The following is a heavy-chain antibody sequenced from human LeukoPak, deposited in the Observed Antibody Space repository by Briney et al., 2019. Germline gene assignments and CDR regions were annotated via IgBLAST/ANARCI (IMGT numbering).Heavy chain of an antibody. D-gene: IGHD2-21*01. CDR2: IYYSGST. Sequence: SETLFLSCTVSGGSISSRGYYWSWIRRPPGKGLEWIGSIYYSGSTYYNPSLKSRVTISVDTSKNQFSLNLRSVTAADTAVYYCASQWLIGLWGQGTLVTVSS. CDR1: GGSISSRGYY. CDR3: ASQWLIGL. J-gene: IGHJ4*02. V-gene: IGHV4-39*01.